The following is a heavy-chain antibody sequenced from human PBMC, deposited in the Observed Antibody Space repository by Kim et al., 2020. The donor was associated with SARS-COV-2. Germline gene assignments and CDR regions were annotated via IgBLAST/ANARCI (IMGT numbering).Heavy chain of an antibody. CDR3: ARHLSPYPVLAFDI. CDR2: IYYSGST. V-gene: IGHV4-39*01. CDR1: GGSISSSSYY. Sequence: SETLSLTCTVSGGSISSSSYYWGWIRQPPGKGLVWIGSIYYSGSTYYNPSLKSRVTISVDTSKNQFSLKLSSVTAADTAVYYCARHLSPYPVLAFDIWGQGTMVPVSS. D-gene: IGHD3-16*01. J-gene: IGHJ3*02.